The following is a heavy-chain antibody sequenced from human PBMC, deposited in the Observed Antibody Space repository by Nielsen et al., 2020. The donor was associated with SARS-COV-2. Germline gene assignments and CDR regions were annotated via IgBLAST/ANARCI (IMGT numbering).Heavy chain of an antibody. V-gene: IGHV3-21*06. Sequence: GGSLRLSCAASGFTFSNYNFNWVRQAPGKGLEWVASITSGRTYIYYVDSVKGRFTISRDNAKNSIYPQMNSLRAEDTAVYYCRGWLATFDIWGQGTLVTVSS. J-gene: IGHJ3*02. CDR1: GFTFSNYN. CDR2: ITSGRTYI. CDR3: RGWLATFDI. D-gene: IGHD3-22*01.